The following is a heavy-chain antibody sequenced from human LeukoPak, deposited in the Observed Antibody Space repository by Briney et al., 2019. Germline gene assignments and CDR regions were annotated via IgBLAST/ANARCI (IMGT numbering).Heavy chain of an antibody. CDR1: GFTFSNNA. V-gene: IGHV3-23*01. CDR3: AKGPQLYSGYHPDY. J-gene: IGHJ4*02. D-gene: IGHD3-22*01. Sequence: GGSLRLSCAASGFTFSNNAMTWVRQAPGEGLERVSTITGSDDSTYYADSVKGRFTISRDYSKNTVFLQLNNLRAEDTAMYYCAKGPQLYSGYHPDYWGQGTLVTVSS. CDR2: ITGSDDST.